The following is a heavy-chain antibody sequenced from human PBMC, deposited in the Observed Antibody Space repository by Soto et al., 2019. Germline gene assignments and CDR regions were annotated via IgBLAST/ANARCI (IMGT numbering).Heavy chain of an antibody. J-gene: IGHJ4*02. CDR1: GFTFSSYA. Sequence: GGSLRLSCAASGFTFSSYAMSWVRQAPGKGLEWVSAISGSGGSTYYADSVKGRFTISRDNSKNTLYLQMNSLRAEDTAVYYCDGTVRFLEWSAPDYWGQGTLVTVSS. CDR3: DGTVRFLEWSAPDY. CDR2: ISGSGGST. V-gene: IGHV3-23*01. D-gene: IGHD3-3*01.